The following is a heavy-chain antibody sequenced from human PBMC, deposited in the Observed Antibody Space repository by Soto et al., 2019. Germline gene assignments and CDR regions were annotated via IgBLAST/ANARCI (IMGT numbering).Heavy chain of an antibody. D-gene: IGHD2-8*01. CDR3: ARGDSTDCSNAVCSFFYNHDMDV. Sequence: ASVKVSCKASGYSFTDYHIHWVRQAPGQGLEWLGRINPKSGGTSTAQKFQGWVTMTTDTSISTASMELTRLTSDDTAIYYCARGDSTDCSNAVCSFFYNHDMDVWGQGTTVTVSS. V-gene: IGHV1-2*04. J-gene: IGHJ6*02. CDR2: INPKSGGT. CDR1: GYSFTDYH.